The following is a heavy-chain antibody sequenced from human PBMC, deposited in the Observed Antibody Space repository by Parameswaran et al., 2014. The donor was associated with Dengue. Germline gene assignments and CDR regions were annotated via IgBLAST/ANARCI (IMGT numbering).Heavy chain of an antibody. CDR3: ARDGRWIPGSTTVTTWDWFDP. CDR2: ISSSSSYI. Sequence: KWTRQPSGKGLEWVSSISSSSSYIYYADSVKGRFTISRDNAKNSLYLQMNSLRAEDTAVYYCARDGRWIPGSTTVTTWDWFDPWGQGTLVTVSS. J-gene: IGHJ5*02. V-gene: IGHV3-21*01. D-gene: IGHD4-17*01.